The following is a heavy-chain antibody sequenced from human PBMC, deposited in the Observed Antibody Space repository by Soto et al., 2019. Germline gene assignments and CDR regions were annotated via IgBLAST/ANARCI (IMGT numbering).Heavy chain of an antibody. CDR2: IKQDGSEK. Sequence: EVQLVESGGGLVQPGGSLRLSCAASGFTFSSYWMSWVRQAPGKGLEWVANIKQDGSEKYYVDSVKGRFTISRDNAKNSLYLQMNSLRAEDTAVYYCARDGGYSDGPDYYGMDVWGQGTTVTVSS. D-gene: IGHD5-18*01. J-gene: IGHJ6*02. V-gene: IGHV3-7*01. CDR1: GFTFSSYW. CDR3: ARDGGYSDGPDYYGMDV.